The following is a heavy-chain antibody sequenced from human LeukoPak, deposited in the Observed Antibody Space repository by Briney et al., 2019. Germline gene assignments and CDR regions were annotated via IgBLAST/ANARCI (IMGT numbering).Heavy chain of an antibody. J-gene: IGHJ4*02. D-gene: IGHD3/OR15-3a*01. CDR2: IYTSGST. V-gene: IGHV4-61*02. CDR3: ARDRDWVFDY. Sequence: SQTLSLTCTVSGGSIGSGSYYWSWIRQPAGKGLEWIGRIYTSGSTNYNPSLKSRVTMSVDTSKNQFSLKLSSVTAADTAVYYCARDRDWVFDYWGQGTLVTVSS. CDR1: GGSIGSGSYY.